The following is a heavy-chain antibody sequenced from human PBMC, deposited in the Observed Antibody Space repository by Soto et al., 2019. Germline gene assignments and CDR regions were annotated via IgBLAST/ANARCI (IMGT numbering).Heavy chain of an antibody. J-gene: IGHJ5*02. V-gene: IGHV3-15*01. D-gene: IGHD2-15*01. CDR2: IKSKSDGGTT. CDR1: GFTFSDAW. CDR3: TTDLWRIAVVVGSTGYFNP. Sequence: PGGSLRLSCAASGFTFSDAWMSWVRQAPGKGLDWVGRIKSKSDGGTTEYAAPVRGRFTISRDDSKNTLYLLMNSLKTEDTAVYYCTTDLWRIAVVVGSTGYFNPWGQGTPVTVSS.